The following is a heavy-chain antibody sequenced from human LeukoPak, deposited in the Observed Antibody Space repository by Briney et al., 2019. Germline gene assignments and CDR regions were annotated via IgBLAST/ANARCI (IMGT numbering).Heavy chain of an antibody. CDR3: ASESSTLAYYFDY. Sequence: PSETLSLTCTVSGYSISSGYYWGWIRQPPGKGREGIGSIDHSGSTYYNPSLKSRVTISVDTSKNQFSLKLSSVTAADTAVYYCASESSTLAYYFDYWGQGTLVTVSS. D-gene: IGHD3-10*01. CDR1: GYSISSGYY. J-gene: IGHJ4*02. V-gene: IGHV4-38-2*02. CDR2: IDHSGST.